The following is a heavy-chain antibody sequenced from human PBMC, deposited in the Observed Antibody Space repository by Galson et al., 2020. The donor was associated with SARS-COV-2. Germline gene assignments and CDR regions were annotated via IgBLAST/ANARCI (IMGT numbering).Heavy chain of an antibody. CDR2: LSSNGGTS. CDR3: QAYSSSRQSY. J-gene: IGHJ4*02. Sequence: GGSLRLSCSASGFIFSDYAMHWVRQAPGKGLEYVSALSSNGGTSFYADSVNGRFTVSRDNSKNMFFHQMTGLRVEDTALYYCQAYSSSRQSYWGQGTIVTVSS. D-gene: IGHD3-10*01. CDR1: GFIFSDYA. V-gene: IGHV3-64D*09.